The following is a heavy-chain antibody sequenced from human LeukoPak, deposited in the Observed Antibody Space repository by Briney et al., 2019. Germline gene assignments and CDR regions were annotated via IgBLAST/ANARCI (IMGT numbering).Heavy chain of an antibody. J-gene: IGHJ4*02. CDR3: ARRGYDFWSGLLSGYFDY. CDR1: GYTFTSYG. D-gene: IGHD3-3*01. CDR2: LSAYNGNT. V-gene: IGHV1-18*01. Sequence: ASVKVSCEASGYTFTSYGISWVRRAPGQGLEWMGWLSAYNGNTNYAQKLQGRVTMTTDTSTSTAYMELRSLRSDDTAVYYCARRGYDFWSGLLSGYFDYWGQGALVSVSS.